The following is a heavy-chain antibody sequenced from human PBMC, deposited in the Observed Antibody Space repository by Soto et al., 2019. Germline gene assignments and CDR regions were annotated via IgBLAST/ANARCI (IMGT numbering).Heavy chain of an antibody. Sequence: GASVKVSCKASGCTFTSYGISWVRQAPGQGLEWMGWISAYNGNTKYAQKLQGRVTMTTDTSTSAAYMELRSLRSDDTAVYYCARDPIRFLEWLLPRYYYYYGMDVWGQGTTVTVSS. CDR2: ISAYNGNT. V-gene: IGHV1-18*01. CDR3: ARDPIRFLEWLLPRYYYYYGMDV. D-gene: IGHD3-3*01. J-gene: IGHJ6*02. CDR1: GCTFTSYG.